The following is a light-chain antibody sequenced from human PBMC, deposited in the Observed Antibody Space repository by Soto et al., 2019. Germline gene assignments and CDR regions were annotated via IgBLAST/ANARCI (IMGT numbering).Light chain of an antibody. CDR2: GAS. CDR3: QQYKNWPL. V-gene: IGKV3-15*01. CDR1: QSLNRD. Sequence: EILLTQSPATLSMSPGERATLSCRASQSLNRDLAWYQQKPGQSPRLRIFGASIRATGIPARLSGSGSGTEFTLTIGSMQSEDFAVYYCQQYKNWPLFGQGTRLEIK. J-gene: IGKJ5*01.